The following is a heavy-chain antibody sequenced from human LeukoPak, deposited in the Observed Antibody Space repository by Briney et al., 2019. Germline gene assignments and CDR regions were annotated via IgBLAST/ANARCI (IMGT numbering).Heavy chain of an antibody. CDR1: GFTFSSYS. V-gene: IGHV3-21*01. D-gene: IGHD2-2*01. Sequence: GGSLRLSCAASGFTFSSYSMNWVRQAPGKGLEWVSSISSSSRYIYYADSVKGRFTISRDNAKNSLYLQMNSLRAEDTAVYYCARDLAGYCSSTSCYDENWFDPWGQGTLVTVSS. J-gene: IGHJ5*02. CDR2: ISSSSRYI. CDR3: ARDLAGYCSSTSCYDENWFDP.